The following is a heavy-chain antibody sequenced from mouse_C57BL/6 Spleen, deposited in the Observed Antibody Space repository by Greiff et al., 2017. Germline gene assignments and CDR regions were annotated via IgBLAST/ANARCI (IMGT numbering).Heavy chain of an antibody. CDR1: GFSLTSYG. V-gene: IGHV2-9*01. D-gene: IGHD1-1*01. Sequence: VKLMESGPGLVAPSQSLSITCTVSGFSLTSYGVDWVRQPPGKGLEWLGVIWGGGSTNYNSALMFRLSISKDNSKSQVFLKMNSLQTDDTAMYYCAITTVVAHYAMDYWGQGTSVTVSS. CDR2: IWGGGST. J-gene: IGHJ4*01. CDR3: AITTVVAHYAMDY.